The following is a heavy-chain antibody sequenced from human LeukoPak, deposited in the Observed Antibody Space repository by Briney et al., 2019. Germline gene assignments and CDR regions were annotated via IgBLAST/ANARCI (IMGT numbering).Heavy chain of an antibody. D-gene: IGHD6-13*01. CDR1: GFTFSSDA. CDR2: ISSNGGST. Sequence: GGSLRLSCSASGFTFSSDAMHWVRQAPGQGLEYVSGISSNGGSTYYADSVKGRFTISRDNSKNTLYLQMSSLRPEDTAVYVKGGSISWSWLDPSGAGNPVTVSS. J-gene: IGHJ5*02. V-gene: IGHV3-64D*09. CDR3: GGSISWSWLDP.